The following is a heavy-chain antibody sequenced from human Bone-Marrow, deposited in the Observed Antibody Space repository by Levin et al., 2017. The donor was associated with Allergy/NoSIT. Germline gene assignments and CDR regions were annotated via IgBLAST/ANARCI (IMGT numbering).Heavy chain of an antibody. V-gene: IGHV4-61*01. Sequence: SQTLSLTCSVPGGSLSSGNNFWTWIRQPPGKGLEWIGFIYTHGNTNYNPSLRSRVTISADTSKNQFSLRLSSVTAADTAMYYCARQGGGFDWGQGTLVTVSS. J-gene: IGHJ1*01. CDR2: IYTHGNT. CDR1: GGSLSSGNNF. D-gene: IGHD6-19*01. CDR3: ARQGGGFD.